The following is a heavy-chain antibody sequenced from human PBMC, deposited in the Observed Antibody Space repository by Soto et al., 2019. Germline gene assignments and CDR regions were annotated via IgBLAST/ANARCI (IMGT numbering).Heavy chain of an antibody. V-gene: IGHV3-74*01. J-gene: IGHJ3*01. Sequence: AGGSLRLSCGTSGFTFRYLWMPWVRQAPGQGLVWVSRVHSDGSSTTYADSVKGRFTISRDNAKNTVYLQMNSLRAEDTAVYYCARGDKGAFDLWGQGTMVTVSS. CDR2: VHSDGSST. CDR3: ARGDKGAFDL. D-gene: IGHD2-21*02. CDR1: GFTFRYLW.